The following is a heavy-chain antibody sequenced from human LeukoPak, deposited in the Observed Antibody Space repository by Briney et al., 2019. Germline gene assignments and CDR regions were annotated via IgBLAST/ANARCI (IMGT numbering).Heavy chain of an antibody. CDR1: GYSFTSYW. V-gene: IGHV5-51*01. Sequence: GESLKISCKGSGYSFTSYWIGWVRQMPGRGLGWMGIIYPGDSDTRYSRSFEGQVTISADKSISTAYLQWSSLKASDTAMYYCARVRLRFLEWFPFDPWGQGTLVTVSS. CDR2: IYPGDSDT. CDR3: ARVRLRFLEWFPFDP. J-gene: IGHJ5*02. D-gene: IGHD3-3*01.